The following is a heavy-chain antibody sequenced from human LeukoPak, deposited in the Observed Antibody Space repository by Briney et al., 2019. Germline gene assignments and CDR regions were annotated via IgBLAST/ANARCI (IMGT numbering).Heavy chain of an antibody. CDR2: ISFDGSNK. CDR3: AKDPIPGRIASAGTGWFDY. Sequence: QTGGALRLSCPLSGFTFSSYGMHGVRQAPGKGLEWVAVISFDGSNKYCSDSVKGRFTISRDNSKNTLYLQMNSLRAEDTAVYYCAKDPIPGRIASAGTGWFDYWGQGTLVTVSS. V-gene: IGHV3-30*18. J-gene: IGHJ5*01. D-gene: IGHD6-13*01. CDR1: GFTFSSYG.